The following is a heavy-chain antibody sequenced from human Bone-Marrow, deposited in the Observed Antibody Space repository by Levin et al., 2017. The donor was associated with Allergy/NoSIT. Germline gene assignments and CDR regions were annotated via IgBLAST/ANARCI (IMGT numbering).Heavy chain of an antibody. CDR1: GFTVGNNY. CDR2: IYSGGST. J-gene: IGHJ4*02. CDR3: ARRSYSRSASLGY. D-gene: IGHD2-21*01. V-gene: IGHV3-53*01. Sequence: ETLSLTCAAAGFTVGNNYMSWVRQAPGKGLEWVSLIYSGGSTHYADSVKGRFTISRDSSKNTLYLQMNSLGAEDTAMYYCARRSYSRSASLGYWGQGTLVTVSS.